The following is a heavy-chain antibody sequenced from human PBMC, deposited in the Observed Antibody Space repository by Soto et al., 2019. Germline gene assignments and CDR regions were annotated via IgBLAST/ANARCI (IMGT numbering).Heavy chain of an antibody. V-gene: IGHV4-30-4*01. CDR1: GGSMSENDYY. CDR3: ARGIVRGGVDT. CDR2: LYDTWTT. D-gene: IGHD3-10*02. Sequence: QVQLQEAGPGLVRPSQTLSLTCTVAGGSMSENDYYWSWLRQSPGQGLQWIGYLYDTWTTSYSPSLKSRVTMAADTSRNQCALKLTSVTAADTALYWGARGIVRGGVDTWGQGTLVTVSS. J-gene: IGHJ3*02.